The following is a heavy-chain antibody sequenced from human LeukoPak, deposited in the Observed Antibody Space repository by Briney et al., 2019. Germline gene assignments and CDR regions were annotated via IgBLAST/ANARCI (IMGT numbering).Heavy chain of an antibody. CDR3: ARALGITMVRGVSVY. CDR1: GFTFASHA. CDR2: ISGSGGNT. Sequence: GGSLRLSCTPSGFTFASHAMSWVRQAPGKGLEWVSGISGSGGNTCHADSVKGRFTISRDSSKNTLYLQMNSLRAEDTAVYYCARALGITMVRGVSVYWGQGTLVTVSS. V-gene: IGHV3-23*01. J-gene: IGHJ4*02. D-gene: IGHD3-10*01.